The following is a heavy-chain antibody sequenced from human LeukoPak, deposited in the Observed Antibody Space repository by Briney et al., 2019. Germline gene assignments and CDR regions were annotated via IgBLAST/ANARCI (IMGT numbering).Heavy chain of an antibody. CDR2: ISGSGGSK. J-gene: IGHJ4*02. V-gene: IGHV3-23*01. CDR3: AKDRQQSAEGALGY. D-gene: IGHD6-13*01. CDR1: GFTFSSYA. Sequence: GGSLRLSCAASGFTFSSYAMSWVRQAPGKGLEWVSAISGSGGSKYYADSVKGRFTISRDNSKNTLYLQMNSLRAEDTAVYYCAKDRQQSAEGALGYWGQGTLVTVSS.